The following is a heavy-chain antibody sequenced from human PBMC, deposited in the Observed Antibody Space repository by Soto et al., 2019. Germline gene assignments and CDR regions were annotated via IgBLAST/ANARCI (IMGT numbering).Heavy chain of an antibody. J-gene: IGHJ4*02. CDR3: ARDGAGYSSGWRHSFDY. D-gene: IGHD6-19*01. Sequence: QVQLVESGGGVVQPGRSLRLSCAASGFTFSSYAMHWVRQAPGKGLEWVAVISYDGSNKYYADSVKGRFTISRDNSKNTLYLQMNSLRAEDTAVYYCARDGAGYSSGWRHSFDYWGQGTLVTVSS. V-gene: IGHV3-30-3*01. CDR1: GFTFSSYA. CDR2: ISYDGSNK.